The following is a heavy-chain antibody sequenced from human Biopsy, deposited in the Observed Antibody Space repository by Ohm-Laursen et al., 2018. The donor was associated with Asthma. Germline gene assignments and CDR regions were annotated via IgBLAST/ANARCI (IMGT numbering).Heavy chain of an antibody. CDR2: ISYDGSNK. CDR1: GFTFSSYA. J-gene: IGHJ6*02. V-gene: IGHV3-30-3*01. Sequence: SLRLSCAASGFTFSSYAMHWVRQAPGKGLEWVAVISYDGSNKYYADSVKGRFTISRDNSKNTLYLQMNSLRAEDTAVYYCTRDKPSHIDYYYGMDVWGQGTTVTVSS. CDR3: TRDKPSHIDYYYGMDV.